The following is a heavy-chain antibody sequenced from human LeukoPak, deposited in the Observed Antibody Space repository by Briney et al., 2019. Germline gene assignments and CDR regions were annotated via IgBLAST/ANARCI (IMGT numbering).Heavy chain of an antibody. V-gene: IGHV4-61*02. D-gene: IGHD5-18*01. J-gene: IGHJ2*01. Sequence: PSETLSLTCTVSGASLSSGSYYWSWIRQPAGKGLEWIGRIYNSGSTTYNPSLKSRVTMSVDTSKNQFSLKLNSVTAADTAVYYCARNRYNYGNHWYFDLWGRGTLVSVSS. CDR2: IYNSGST. CDR3: ARNRYNYGNHWYFDL. CDR1: GASLSSGSYY.